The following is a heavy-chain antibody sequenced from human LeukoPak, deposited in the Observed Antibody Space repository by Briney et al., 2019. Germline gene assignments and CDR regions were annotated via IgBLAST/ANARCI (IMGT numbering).Heavy chain of an antibody. J-gene: IGHJ6*04. CDR3: AKDLDTAGLYYYGMDV. V-gene: IGHV3-30*18. D-gene: IGHD5-18*01. Sequence: GRSLRLSCAASGFTFSGCGMLWVRQAPGKGLEWLAVMSFDGSDKYYADSVKGRFTISRDNSKNTLYLQMNSLRAEDTAVFYCAKDLDTAGLYYYGMDVWGKGTTVTVSS. CDR1: GFTFSGCG. CDR2: MSFDGSDK.